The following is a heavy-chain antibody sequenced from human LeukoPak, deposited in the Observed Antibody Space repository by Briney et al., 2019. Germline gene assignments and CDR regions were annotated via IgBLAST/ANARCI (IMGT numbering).Heavy chain of an antibody. D-gene: IGHD2/OR15-2a*01. CDR1: GYTFTSYG. J-gene: IGHJ6*02. CDR2: MNPNSGNT. V-gene: IGHV1-8*02. Sequence: ASVKVSCKASGYTFTSYGISWVRQAPGQGLEWMGWMNPNSGNTGYAQKFQGRVTMTRNTSISTTYMELSSLRSEDTAVYYCARYFLYYYGMDVWGQGTTVTVSS. CDR3: ARYFLYYYGMDV.